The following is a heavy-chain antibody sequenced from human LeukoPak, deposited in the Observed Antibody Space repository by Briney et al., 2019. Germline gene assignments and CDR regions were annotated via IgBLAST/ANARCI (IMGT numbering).Heavy chain of an antibody. D-gene: IGHD6-6*01. Sequence: GASVKVSCKASGYTFTSYDINWVRQATGQGLEWMGWMNPNSGNTGYAQKFQGRVTMTRNTSISTAYMELSSLRSEDTAVYYCAAQVSSFSGVDPWGQGTLVTVSS. CDR1: GYTFTSYD. CDR2: MNPNSGNT. V-gene: IGHV1-8*01. CDR3: AAQVSSFSGVDP. J-gene: IGHJ5*02.